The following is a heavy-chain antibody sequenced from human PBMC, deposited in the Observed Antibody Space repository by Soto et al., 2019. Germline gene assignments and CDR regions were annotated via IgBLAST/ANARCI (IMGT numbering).Heavy chain of an antibody. CDR3: AKGLTIFGVVIGHGNWYFDL. Sequence: EVQLLESGGGLVQPGGSLRLSCAASGFTFSSYAMSWVRQAPGKGLEWVSAISGSGGSTYYADSVKGRFTISRDNSKNTLYLQMNSLRAEDTAVYYCAKGLTIFGVVIGHGNWYFDLWGRGTLVTVSS. J-gene: IGHJ2*01. D-gene: IGHD3-3*01. CDR2: ISGSGGST. CDR1: GFTFSSYA. V-gene: IGHV3-23*01.